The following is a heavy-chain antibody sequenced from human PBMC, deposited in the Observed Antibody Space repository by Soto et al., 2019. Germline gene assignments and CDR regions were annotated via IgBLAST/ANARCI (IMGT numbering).Heavy chain of an antibody. V-gene: IGHV1-3*01. CDR2: INAGNGNT. Sequence: ASVKVSCKASGYSFSNYEMHWVLQAPGQRLEWMGWINAGNGNTKSSQKFQGRVTITRDTSASTAYMELSSLRSEDTAVYYCGRCITLVRGVRSYGMDVWGQGTTVTVSS. J-gene: IGHJ6*02. CDR1: GYSFSNYE. CDR3: GRCITLVRGVRSYGMDV. D-gene: IGHD3-10*01.